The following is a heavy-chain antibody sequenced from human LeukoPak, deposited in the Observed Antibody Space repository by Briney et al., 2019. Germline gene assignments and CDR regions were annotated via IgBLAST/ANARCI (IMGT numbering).Heavy chain of an antibody. CDR1: GFAFSSYC. CDR2: INQDGSER. J-gene: IGHJ4*02. CDR3: ASCVVAGTSY. V-gene: IGHV3-7*01. Sequence: GGSLRLSCAASGFAFSSYCMSWVPQAPGKGLEWVANINQDGSERLYGDSVKGRFTISRDNAKNSLYLQMNSLRAEDTAMYYCASCVVAGTSYGGQGTLVTVSA. D-gene: IGHD6-19*01.